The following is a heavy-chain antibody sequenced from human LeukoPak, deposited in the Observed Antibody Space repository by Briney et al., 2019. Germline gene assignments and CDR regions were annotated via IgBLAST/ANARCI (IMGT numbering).Heavy chain of an antibody. J-gene: IGHJ4*02. V-gene: IGHV4-59*11. CDR1: GGSISSHY. D-gene: IGHD1-1*01. Sequence: PSETLSLTCTVSGGSISSHYWSWIRRPPGKGLEWIGYTSYSGNTNYNPSLRSRVTISTDTSKNQFSLKLNSVTAADTAVYYCARGRTTDDRHFDYWGQGILVTVSS. CDR3: ARGRTTDDRHFDY. CDR2: TSYSGNT.